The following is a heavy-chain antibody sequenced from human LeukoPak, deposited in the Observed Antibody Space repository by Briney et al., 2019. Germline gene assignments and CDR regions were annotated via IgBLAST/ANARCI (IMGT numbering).Heavy chain of an antibody. D-gene: IGHD3-10*01. Sequence: ASVKVSCKASGYIFTGYYMHWVRQAPGQGLEWMGWINPNSGDTNYAQKFQGRVTMTRDKSIRTAYMELSGLTSDDTAVYYCARNIWFGESADAFDIWGQGTMVTVSS. CDR3: ARNIWFGESADAFDI. J-gene: IGHJ3*02. CDR2: INPNSGDT. CDR1: GYIFTGYY. V-gene: IGHV1-2*02.